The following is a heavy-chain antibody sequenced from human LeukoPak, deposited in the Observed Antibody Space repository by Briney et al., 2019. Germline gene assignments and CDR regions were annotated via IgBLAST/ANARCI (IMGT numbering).Heavy chain of an antibody. CDR2: IYHSGNIYHSGST. CDR3: ARNSTWIQPGGYFDY. D-gene: IGHD5-18*01. CDR1: GYSIISNCY. J-gene: IGHJ4*02. Sequence: SETLALTCAVSGYSIISNCYWGWIRQLPGKGLEWIGSIYHSGNIYHSGSTYYNPSLKSRVTISVDTSKNQFSLTLTSVTAAATAVYYCARNSTWIQPGGYFDYWGQGALVTVSS. V-gene: IGHV4-38-2*01.